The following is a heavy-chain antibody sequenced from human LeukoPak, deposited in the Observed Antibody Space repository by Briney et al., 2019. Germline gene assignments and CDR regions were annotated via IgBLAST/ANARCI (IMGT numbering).Heavy chain of an antibody. D-gene: IGHD3-22*01. CDR3: AKDIQTYYYDSSPSYDI. CDR1: GFTFGTSW. Sequence: GGSLRLSCATSGFTFGTSWMAWIRQAPGKGLEWVANMNYDGSNTYYVNSVRGRFTISRDNVKNSLYLQMNSLRAEDTALYYCAKDIQTYYYDSSPSYDIWGQGTMVTVSS. V-gene: IGHV3-7*03. CDR2: MNYDGSNT. J-gene: IGHJ3*02.